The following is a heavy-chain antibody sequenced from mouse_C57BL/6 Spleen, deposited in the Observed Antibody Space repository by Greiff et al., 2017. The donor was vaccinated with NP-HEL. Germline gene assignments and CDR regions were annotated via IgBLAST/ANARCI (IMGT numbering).Heavy chain of an antibody. CDR2: ISDGGSYT. J-gene: IGHJ2*01. CDR1: GFTFSSYA. V-gene: IGHV5-4*03. Sequence: EVMLVESGGGLVKPGGSLKLSCAASGFTFSSYAMSWVRQTPEKRLEWVATISDGGSYTYYPDNVKGRFTISRDNAKNNLYLQMSHLKSEDTARYYCARLGQTGNYWGQGTTLTVSS. CDR3: ARLGQTGNY. D-gene: IGHD4-1*01.